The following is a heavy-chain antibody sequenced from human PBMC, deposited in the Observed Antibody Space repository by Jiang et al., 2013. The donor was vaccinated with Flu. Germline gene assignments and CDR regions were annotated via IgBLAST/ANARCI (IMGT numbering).Heavy chain of an antibody. J-gene: IGHJ5*02. D-gene: IGHD3-3*01. V-gene: IGHV4-59*01. Sequence: WIGSVYYSGTANYNPSLKSRVTISVDTSKNQFSLNLNSVTAADTAVYYCARDQSGGYNWFDPWGPGTLVTVSS. CDR2: VYYSGTA. CDR3: ARDQSGGYNWFDP.